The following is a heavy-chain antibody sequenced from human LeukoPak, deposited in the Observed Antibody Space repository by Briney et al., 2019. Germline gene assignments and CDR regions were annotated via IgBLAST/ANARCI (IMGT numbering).Heavy chain of an antibody. CDR2: VYYTGSI. J-gene: IGHJ5*02. Sequence: PSETLSLTCSVSGGSISASSYHWAWVRQPPGKGLEWIGSVYYTGSIRYNTSLKSRVTISVDMSKNDLFLTVNSVTAADTAFYYCARRDYRAWIDPWGQGILVTVSP. D-gene: IGHD2-21*01. CDR3: ARRDYRAWIDP. V-gene: IGHV4-39*01. CDR1: GGSISASSYH.